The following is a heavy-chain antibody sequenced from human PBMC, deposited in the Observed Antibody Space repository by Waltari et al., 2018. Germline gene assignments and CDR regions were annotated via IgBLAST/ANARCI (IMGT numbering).Heavy chain of an antibody. Sequence: EVRLVESGGGLVQPGGSMRLSCAASGFCFANYGMSWVRQVPGKGLECGSSIGGSGGTTYYADPVKDRFTMSKDNSKNTLLLQMNSLRVDDTADYYCAKSSGSYYEVFDYWGRGTLVTVSS. J-gene: IGHJ4*02. CDR2: IGGSGGTT. CDR3: AKSSGSYYEVFDY. CDR1: GFCFANYG. D-gene: IGHD1-26*01. V-gene: IGHV3-23*04.